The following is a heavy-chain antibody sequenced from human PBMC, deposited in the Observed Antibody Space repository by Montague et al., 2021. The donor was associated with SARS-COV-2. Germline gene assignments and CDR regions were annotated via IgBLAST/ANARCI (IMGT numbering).Heavy chain of an antibody. Sequence: SLRLSCAASGFTFSSYRMSWVRQAPGKGLEWAANIKQDGSEKYYVDSVKGRFTISRDNAKNSLYLQMNSLRAEDTAVYYCARVGKSSWHFDYWGQGTLATVSS. CDR3: ARVGKSSWHFDY. D-gene: IGHD6-13*01. V-gene: IGHV3-7*01. CDR2: IKQDGSEK. CDR1: GFTFSSYR. J-gene: IGHJ4*02.